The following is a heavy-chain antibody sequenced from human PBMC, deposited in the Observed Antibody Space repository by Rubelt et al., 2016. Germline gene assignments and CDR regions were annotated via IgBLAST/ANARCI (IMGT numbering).Heavy chain of an antibody. CDR3: ARGYFDSTGDFDY. Sequence: QVHLVQSAIEVKKPGASVKISCKTSGYTFTTYGIIWVRRAPGQGLEWMGWINTYNDKTNYPQKFQGRVSMTTDSSTNTAYMGLGSLRSDDTAVYYCARGYFDSTGDFDYWGQGTLVTVSS. J-gene: IGHJ4*02. D-gene: IGHD3-22*01. V-gene: IGHV1-18*01. CDR1: GYTFTTYG. CDR2: INTYNDKT.